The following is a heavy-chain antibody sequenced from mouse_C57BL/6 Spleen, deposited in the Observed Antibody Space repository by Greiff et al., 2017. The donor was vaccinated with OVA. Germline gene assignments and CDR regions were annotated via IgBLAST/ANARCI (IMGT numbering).Heavy chain of an antibody. Sequence: EVKVVESEGGLVQPGSSMKLSSTASGFTFSDYYMAWVRQVPEKGLEWVANINYDGSSTYYLDSLKSRFIISRDNAKNILYLQMSSLKSEDTATYYCATYDGYFAYWGQGTLVTVSA. V-gene: IGHV5-16*01. CDR3: ATYDGYFAY. CDR1: GFTFSDYY. J-gene: IGHJ3*01. CDR2: INYDGSST. D-gene: IGHD2-3*01.